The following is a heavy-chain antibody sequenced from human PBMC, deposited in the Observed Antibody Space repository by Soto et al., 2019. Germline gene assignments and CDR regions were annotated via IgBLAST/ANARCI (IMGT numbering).Heavy chain of an antibody. D-gene: IGHD6-13*01. V-gene: IGHV4-30-2*01. CDR2: IYHSGST. J-gene: IGHJ4*02. CDR1: GGSISGCGYS. Sequence: TXSLTFAVSGGSISGCGYSWSWIRQPPVKGLEWIGYIYHSGSTYYNPSLKSRVTISVDRSKNQFSLKLSSVTAADTAVYYCARVSRIAAAGPRGYYFDYWGQGTLVTVSS. CDR3: ARVSRIAAAGPRGYYFDY.